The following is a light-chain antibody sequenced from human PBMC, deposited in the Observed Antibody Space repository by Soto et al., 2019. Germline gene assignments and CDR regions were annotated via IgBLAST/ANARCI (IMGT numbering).Light chain of an antibody. CDR2: KAS. CDR1: QSISSW. V-gene: IGKV1-5*03. Sequence: DIQMNQSPSTLSASVGDRVTITCRASQSISSWLAWYQQKPGKAPKLLIYKASSLESGVPSRFSGSGSRTEFSLTISSLQPDDFATYYCQEYKSDSAFGQGTKLESK. CDR3: QEYKSDSA. J-gene: IGKJ2*01.